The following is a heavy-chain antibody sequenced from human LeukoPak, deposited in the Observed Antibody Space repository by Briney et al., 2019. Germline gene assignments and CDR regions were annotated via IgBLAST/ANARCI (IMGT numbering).Heavy chain of an antibody. CDR3: ARGGYCSGGNCYSGDNWFDP. CDR2: INHSGST. CDR1: GGSFSGYY. D-gene: IGHD2-15*01. Sequence: SETLSLTCAVYGGSFSGYYWSWIRQPPGKGLEWIGEINHSGSTNYNPSLKSRVTISVDTSKNQFSLKLSSVTAADTALYYCARGGYCSGGNCYSGDNWFDPWGQGTLVTVSS. J-gene: IGHJ5*02. V-gene: IGHV4-34*01.